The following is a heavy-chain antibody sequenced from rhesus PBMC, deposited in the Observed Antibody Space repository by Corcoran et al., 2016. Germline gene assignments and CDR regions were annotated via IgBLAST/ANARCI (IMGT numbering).Heavy chain of an antibody. D-gene: IGHD1-32*01. Sequence: QVQLEESGPGLVKPPETLSISCAVSGGSISGYYWNWIRQPPGNGMEWIGYIVGCGWTPDSTPSLQRRVSVSTCPSKKPFSLGLRSVTAAATAVYSCAKGGGNNSRFDVWVPGVLVTVSS. J-gene: IGHJ5-1*01. CDR2: IVGCGWTP. CDR1: GGSISGYY. CDR3: AKGGGNNSRFDV. V-gene: IGHV4S5*01.